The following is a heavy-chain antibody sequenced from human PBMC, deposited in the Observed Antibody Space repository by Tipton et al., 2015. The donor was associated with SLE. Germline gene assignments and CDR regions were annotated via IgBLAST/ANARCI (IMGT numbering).Heavy chain of an antibody. D-gene: IGHD5-18*01. CDR3: ARVSGYSYGLRVPFDY. CDR2: IYYSGST. Sequence: LRLSCTVSGGSISSYYWSWIRQPPGKGLEWIGYIYYSGSTNYNPSLKSRVTISVDTSKNQFSLKLSSVTAADTAVYYCARVSGYSYGLRVPFDYWSQGTLVTVSS. CDR1: GGSISSYY. J-gene: IGHJ4*02. V-gene: IGHV4-59*12.